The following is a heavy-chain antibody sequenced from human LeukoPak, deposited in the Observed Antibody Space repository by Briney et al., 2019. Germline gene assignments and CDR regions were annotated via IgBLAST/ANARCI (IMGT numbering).Heavy chain of an antibody. V-gene: IGHV3-30*03. CDR1: GFTFSSYG. CDR2: ISYDGTNK. Sequence: PGGSLRLSCAASGFTFSSYGMHWVRQAPGKGLEWVAVISYDGTNKYYADSVKGRFTISRDNAKNTLYLQMNSLRAEDTAVYYCARTRASITGTTPSGYWGQGTLVTVSS. D-gene: IGHD1-7*01. CDR3: ARTRASITGTTPSGY. J-gene: IGHJ4*02.